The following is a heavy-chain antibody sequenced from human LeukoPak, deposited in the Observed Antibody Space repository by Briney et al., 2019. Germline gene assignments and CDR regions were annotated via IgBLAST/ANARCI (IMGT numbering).Heavy chain of an antibody. V-gene: IGHV1-46*01. CDR2: INPSGGST. Sequence: GASVKVSCKASGYTFTSYYMHWVRQAPGQGLEWMGIINPSGGSTSYAQKFQGRVTMTRDTSISTAYMELSRLRSDDTAVYYCAREATVTKSPFGYWGQGTLVTVSS. D-gene: IGHD4-17*01. CDR1: GYTFTSYY. CDR3: AREATVTKSPFGY. J-gene: IGHJ4*02.